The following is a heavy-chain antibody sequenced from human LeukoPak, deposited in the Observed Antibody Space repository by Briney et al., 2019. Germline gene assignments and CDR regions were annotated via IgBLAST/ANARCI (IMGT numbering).Heavy chain of an antibody. D-gene: IGHD6-19*01. V-gene: IGHV4-39*07. CDR3: YSSGWPSLDY. J-gene: IGHJ4*02. Sequence: PSETLSLTCTASGGSISSSSYYWGWIRQPPGKGLEWIGSIYYSGSTYYNPSLKSRVTISVDTSKNQFSLKLSSVTAADTAVYYCYSSGWPSLDYWGQGTLVTVSS. CDR2: IYYSGST. CDR1: GGSISSSSYY.